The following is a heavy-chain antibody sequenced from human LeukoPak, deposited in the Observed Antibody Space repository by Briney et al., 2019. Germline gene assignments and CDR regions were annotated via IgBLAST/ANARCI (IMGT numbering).Heavy chain of an antibody. J-gene: IGHJ4*02. D-gene: IGHD6-19*01. CDR2: IYYSGST. V-gene: IGHV4-59*01. Sequence: SETLSLTCTVSGGSIRSYYWSWIRQPPGRGLEWIGYIYYSGSTNYNPSLKSRVTISVDTSKNPFSLKLSSVTAADTAVYYCARDRSSGWIDYWGQGTLVTVSS. CDR1: GGSIRSYY. CDR3: ARDRSSGWIDY.